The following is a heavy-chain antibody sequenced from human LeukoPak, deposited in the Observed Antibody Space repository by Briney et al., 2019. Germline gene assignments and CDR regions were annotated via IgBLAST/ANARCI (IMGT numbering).Heavy chain of an antibody. D-gene: IGHD6-13*01. V-gene: IGHV3-13*01. J-gene: IGHJ4*01. Sequence: GGSLRLSCAASEFTFSSYDMHWVRQATGKVLEWVSTIDTAGNAWYPDSVKGRFTISRENAKNSLILQLNSLRVGDTAVYYCARAKMPGIQTAGRVNYFDSWGHGTLVTV. CDR2: IDTAGNA. CDR3: ARAKMPGIQTAGRVNYFDS. CDR1: EFTFSSYD.